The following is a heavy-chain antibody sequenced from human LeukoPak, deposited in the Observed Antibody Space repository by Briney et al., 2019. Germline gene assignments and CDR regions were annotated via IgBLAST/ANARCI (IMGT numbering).Heavy chain of an antibody. V-gene: IGHV3-7*01. Sequence: GGSLRLSCAASGFTFGSHWMTWVRQAPGMGLEWVANIQPDGTAKEFVGSVKGRFSIPRDNAENSLYLQMNRLRAEDTAVYYCARWNYDSLTGYYIDYWGQGTLVAVSS. CDR3: ARWNYDSLTGYYIDY. J-gene: IGHJ4*02. D-gene: IGHD3-9*01. CDR1: GFTFGSHW. CDR2: IQPDGTAK.